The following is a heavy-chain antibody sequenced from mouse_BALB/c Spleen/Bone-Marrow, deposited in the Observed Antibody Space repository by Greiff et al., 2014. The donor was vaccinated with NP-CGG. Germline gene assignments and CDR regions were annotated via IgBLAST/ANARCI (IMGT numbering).Heavy chain of an antibody. CDR3: ARDDYDYAMDY. V-gene: IGHV5-17*02. J-gene: IGHJ4*01. CDR1: GFTFSSFG. CDR2: ISSGSSTI. D-gene: IGHD2-4*01. Sequence: EVMLVESGGGLVQPGGSRKLSCAASGFTFSSFGMHWVRQAPEKGLEWVAYISSGSSTIYYADTVKGRFTISRDNPKNTLFLQMTSLRSEDTAMYYCARDDYDYAMDYWGQGTSATVSS.